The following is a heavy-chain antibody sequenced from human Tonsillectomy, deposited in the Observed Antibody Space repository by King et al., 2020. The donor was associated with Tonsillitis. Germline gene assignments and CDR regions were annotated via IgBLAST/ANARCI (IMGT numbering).Heavy chain of an antibody. CDR2: IIPFFGSA. CDR3: TRDGYPTLYDSSDYYYGMDV. V-gene: IGHV1-69*12. J-gene: IGHJ6*02. D-gene: IGHD3-22*01. CDR1: GGTFSNCA. Sequence: QLVQSGAEVKKPGSSVKVSCKASGGTFSNCAISWVRQAPGQGLEWMGGIIPFFGSANYAQKFQGRVTITADESTSTAYMELSGLRSEDTAVYYCTRDGYPTLYDSSDYYYGMDVWGQGTTVTVSS.